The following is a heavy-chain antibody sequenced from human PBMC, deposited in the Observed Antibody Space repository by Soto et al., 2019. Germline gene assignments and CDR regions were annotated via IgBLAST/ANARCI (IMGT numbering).Heavy chain of an antibody. CDR3: AKLTGSGGK. V-gene: IGHV6-1*01. D-gene: IGHD3-9*01. Sequence: PSPSLSLTCAISGYRVSSNSATWDWIRQSPSRGLEWLGRTYYRSKWSNDYALSVKSRITITPDTSKNQFSLQLSSVTPEDTAVYYCAKLTGSGGKWGQGTLVTVSS. CDR2: TYYRSKWSN. J-gene: IGHJ4*02. CDR1: GYRVSSNSAT.